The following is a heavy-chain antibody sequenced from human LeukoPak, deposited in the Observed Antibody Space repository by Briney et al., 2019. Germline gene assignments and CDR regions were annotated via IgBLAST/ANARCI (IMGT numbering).Heavy chain of an antibody. D-gene: IGHD3-22*01. CDR1: GGSISSYY. J-gene: IGHJ4*02. Sequence: SETLSLTCTVSGGSISSYYWSWIRQPPGKGLEWIGYIYYSGSTNYNPSLKSRVTISVDTSKNQFSLKLSSVTAADTAVYYCARHGGYHSPIDYWGQGTLVTVSS. V-gene: IGHV4-59*01. CDR2: IYYSGST. CDR3: ARHGGYHSPIDY.